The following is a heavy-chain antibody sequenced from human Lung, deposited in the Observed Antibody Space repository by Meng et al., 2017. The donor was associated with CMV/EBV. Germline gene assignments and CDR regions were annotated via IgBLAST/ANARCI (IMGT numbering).Heavy chain of an antibody. CDR2: IHHSGSA. CDR1: GGSMSSGNYY. V-gene: IGHV4-30-4*01. D-gene: IGHD2-21*01. J-gene: IGHJ4*02. Sequence: HAPVPESRPGPVVPSQTLSLNCTVTGGSMSSGNYYLRWIRQPPGKGLEWIGYIHHSGSAYYHSSLKSRVSISVDTSKNQFSLNLNSMTAADTAVYYCASFDHIPRRNYFDYWGQGTLVTVSS. CDR3: ASFDHIPRRNYFDY.